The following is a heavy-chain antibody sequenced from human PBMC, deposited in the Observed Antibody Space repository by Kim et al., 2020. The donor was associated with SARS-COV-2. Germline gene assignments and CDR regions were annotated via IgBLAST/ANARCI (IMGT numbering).Heavy chain of an antibody. Sequence: GGSLRLSCAASGFTFSSYAMHWVRQAPGKGLEWVAVISYDGSNKYYADSVKGRFTISRDNSKNTLYLQMNSLRAEDTAVYYCAREVKSLWFGEGGAFDIWGQGTMVTVSS. CDR2: ISYDGSNK. CDR3: AREVKSLWFGEGGAFDI. J-gene: IGHJ3*02. V-gene: IGHV3-30*04. D-gene: IGHD3-10*01. CDR1: GFTFSSYA.